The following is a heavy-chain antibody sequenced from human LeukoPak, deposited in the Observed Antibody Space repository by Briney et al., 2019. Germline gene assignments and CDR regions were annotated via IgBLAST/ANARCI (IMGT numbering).Heavy chain of an antibody. Sequence: GGSLRLSCAASGFTFSSYSMNWVRQAPGKGLEWVSSISSSSSHIYYADSVKGRFTISRDNAKNSLYLQMNSLRAEDTAVYYCARDGGYNYGMDVWGQGTTVTVSS. CDR3: ARDGGYNYGMDV. CDR2: ISSSSSHI. J-gene: IGHJ6*02. V-gene: IGHV3-21*01. D-gene: IGHD2-2*02. CDR1: GFTFSSYS.